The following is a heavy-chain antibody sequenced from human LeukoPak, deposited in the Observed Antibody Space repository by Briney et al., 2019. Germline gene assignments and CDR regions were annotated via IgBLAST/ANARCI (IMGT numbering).Heavy chain of an antibody. J-gene: IGHJ5*02. V-gene: IGHV4-34*01. CDR1: GEGLSDYY. CDR3: ARGQGATVPQVGKNWFDP. Sequence: KTSETLSLTCAVYGEGLSDYYWSWIRQPPGKGLEWIGEINHSGDTNYNPSLKSRVIISVDTSKNQFSLKLSSVTAADTAVYYCARGQGATVPQVGKNWFDPWGQGTRVIVSS. CDR2: INHSGDT. D-gene: IGHD1-26*01.